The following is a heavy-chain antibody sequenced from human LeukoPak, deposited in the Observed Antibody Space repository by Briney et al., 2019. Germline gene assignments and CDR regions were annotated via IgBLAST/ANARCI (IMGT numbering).Heavy chain of an antibody. CDR3: VRDRGTYRPIDY. CDR2: ISYTGTYI. Sequence: GGSLRLSCAASAFSLNAYNMNWVRQAPGKGLEWVSSISYTGTYIYYGDSVKGRFTISRDNAQNSLYLQMNSLRAEDTAIYYCVRDRGTYRPIDYWGQGTLVTVSS. J-gene: IGHJ4*02. V-gene: IGHV3-21*04. D-gene: IGHD1-26*01. CDR1: AFSLNAYN.